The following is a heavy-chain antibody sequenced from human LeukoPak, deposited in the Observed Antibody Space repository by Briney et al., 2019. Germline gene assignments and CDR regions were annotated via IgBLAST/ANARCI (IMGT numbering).Heavy chain of an antibody. V-gene: IGHV4-61*01. CDR3: ARDRPILTGFYYYGMDV. CDR2: IYYSGST. Sequence: PSETLSLTCTVSGGSVSSGSYYWSWIRQPPGKGLEWTGYIYYSGSTNYNPSLKSRVTISVDTSKNQFSLKLSSVTAADTAVYYCARDRPILTGFYYYGMDVWGQGTTVTVSS. J-gene: IGHJ6*02. D-gene: IGHD3-9*01. CDR1: GGSVSSGSYY.